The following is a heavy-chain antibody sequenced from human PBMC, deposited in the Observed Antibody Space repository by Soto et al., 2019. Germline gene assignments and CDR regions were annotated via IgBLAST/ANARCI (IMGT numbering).Heavy chain of an antibody. CDR3: VKYSGSPANWLDS. V-gene: IGHV4-61*01. D-gene: IGHD1-26*01. CDR1: GGSITSATYY. Sequence: SETLSLTCTVSGGSITSATYYWSWIRQPPGKGLDWIGYFHYTGSVSYSPSLKSRVTMTPDTSRNQLSLKLTSVTAADTAFYYCVKYSGSPANWLDSWGQGILVTVSS. J-gene: IGHJ5*01. CDR2: FHYTGSV.